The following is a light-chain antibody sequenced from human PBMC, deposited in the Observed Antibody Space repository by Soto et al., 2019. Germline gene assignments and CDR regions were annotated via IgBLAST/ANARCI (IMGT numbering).Light chain of an antibody. J-gene: IGLJ1*01. CDR1: KLGNKY. V-gene: IGLV3-1*01. Sequence: SYELTQPPSVSVSPGQTASIACSGDKLGNKYVCWYQQKPGQSPVVVIYQDSKRPSGIPERFSGSNSGNTATLTISGTQPMDEADYYCQAWDSGTGFFGTGTKVTVL. CDR3: QAWDSGTGF. CDR2: QDS.